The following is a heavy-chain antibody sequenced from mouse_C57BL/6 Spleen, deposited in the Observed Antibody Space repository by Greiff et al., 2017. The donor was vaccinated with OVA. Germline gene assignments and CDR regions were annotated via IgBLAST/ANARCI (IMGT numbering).Heavy chain of an antibody. J-gene: IGHJ4*01. D-gene: IGHD2-2*01. CDR3: AIYKHGFYAMDY. CDR2: IRNKANGYTT. CDR1: GFTFTDYY. V-gene: IGHV7-3*01. Sequence: EVKLMESGGGLVQPGGSLSLSCAASGFTFTDYYMSWVRQPPGKALEWLGFIRNKANGYTTEYSASVKGRFTISRDNSQSILYLQMNALRAEDSATYYCAIYKHGFYAMDYWGQGTSVTVSS.